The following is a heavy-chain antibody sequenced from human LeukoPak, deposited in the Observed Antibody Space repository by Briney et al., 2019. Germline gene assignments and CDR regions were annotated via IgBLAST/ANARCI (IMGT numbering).Heavy chain of an antibody. Sequence: ASVKVSCKASGYTFTSYAMHWVRQAPGQRLEWMGWINTANGNTRYSQSFQGRVTITRDTSASIAYMELSSLRPEDTAVYYCARDHRGYYGSGPRPGDYWGQGTLVTVSS. CDR2: INTANGNT. J-gene: IGHJ4*02. CDR1: GYTFTSYA. CDR3: ARDHRGYYGSGPRPGDY. D-gene: IGHD3-10*01. V-gene: IGHV1-3*04.